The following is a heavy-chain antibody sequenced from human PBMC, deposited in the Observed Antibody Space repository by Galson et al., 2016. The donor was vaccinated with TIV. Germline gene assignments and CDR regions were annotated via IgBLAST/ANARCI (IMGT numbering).Heavy chain of an antibody. CDR1: GGSFTGYY. V-gene: IGHV4-34*01. CDR2: INDSGRT. J-gene: IGHJ3*02. D-gene: IGHD2-2*02. Sequence: SETLSLTCAAYGGSFTGYYWTWMRQAPGKGLEWIGEINDSGRTNYNPSLKSRVTISLDTSKNQFSLKLTSETAADTALYFCAREGGDVILPSAIRRLNAFDIWGQGTVVTVSS. CDR3: AREGGDVILPSAIRRLNAFDI.